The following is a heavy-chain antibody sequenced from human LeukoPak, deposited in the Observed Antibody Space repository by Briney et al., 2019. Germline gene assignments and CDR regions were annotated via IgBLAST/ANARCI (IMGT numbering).Heavy chain of an antibody. CDR3: ARGGSFGSGPMDV. Sequence: SLRLSXXXXGGTXXSXDRHWVRQAAGKGLEWVAGIYTAGGTYSPGSVRGRVTISREKSKNSFFLQMNSLRAGDTAVYYCARGGSFGSGPMDVWGQGTTVTVSS. CDR2: IYTAGGT. D-gene: IGHD3-10*01. V-gene: IGHV3-13*01. CDR1: GGTXXSXD. J-gene: IGHJ6*02.